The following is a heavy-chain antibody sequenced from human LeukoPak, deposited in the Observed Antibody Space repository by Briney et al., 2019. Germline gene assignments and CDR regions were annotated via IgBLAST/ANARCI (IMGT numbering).Heavy chain of an antibody. CDR1: GFIFSKYV. CDR2: VSASGGST. Sequence: GGSLRLSCAASGFIFSKYVMNWVRQAPGKGLEWVSAVSASGGSTDYADSVKGRFTISRDNSKNTLYLQMSSLRAEDTAVYYCAKEATMITMYYFDYWGQGTLATVSS. D-gene: IGHD3-16*01. CDR3: AKEATMITMYYFDY. J-gene: IGHJ4*02. V-gene: IGHV3-23*01.